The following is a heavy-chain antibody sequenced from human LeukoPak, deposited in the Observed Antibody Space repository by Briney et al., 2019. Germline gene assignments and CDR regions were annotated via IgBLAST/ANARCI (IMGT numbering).Heavy chain of an antibody. CDR3: ARDLGPEGYFDY. CDR2: IIPIFGTA. J-gene: IGHJ4*02. D-gene: IGHD7-27*01. V-gene: IGHV1-69*05. Sequence: SVKVSCKASGGTFSSYAISWVRQAPGQGLEWMGRIIPIFGTANYAQKFQGRVTITTDESTSTAYMELSSLRSEDTAVYYCARDLGPEGYFDYWGRGTLVTVSS. CDR1: GGTFSSYA.